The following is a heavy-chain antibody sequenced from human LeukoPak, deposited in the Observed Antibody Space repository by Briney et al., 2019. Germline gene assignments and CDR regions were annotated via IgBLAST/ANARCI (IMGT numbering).Heavy chain of an antibody. J-gene: IGHJ4*02. CDR1: GYPLTELS. V-gene: IGHV1-24*01. D-gene: IGHD3-22*01. CDR3: KTNYYDSGGYCRDY. Sequence: ASVKVSCKGSGYPLTELSIHWVRQAPGKGLEWMGNFDPEDAETIYAQKFQGRVIMTEDTSADTAYMELSSLRSEDTAVYYCKTNYYDSGGYCRDYWGQGTLVTVSS. CDR2: FDPEDAET.